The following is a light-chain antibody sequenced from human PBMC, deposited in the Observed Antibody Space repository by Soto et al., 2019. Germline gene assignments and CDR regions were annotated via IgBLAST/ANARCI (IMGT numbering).Light chain of an antibody. Sequence: ITQWPATVSGTRVDIATLSFSASQSINNSLAWYQQKPGQAPRLLIHGASTRATGIPDRFSGSGSGTDFTLDISRRSREYCAVYHSNQYGVSLKPFAPGTKVDIK. CDR2: GAS. CDR1: QSINNS. CDR3: NQYGVSLKP. V-gene: IGKV3D-15*01. J-gene: IGKJ1*01.